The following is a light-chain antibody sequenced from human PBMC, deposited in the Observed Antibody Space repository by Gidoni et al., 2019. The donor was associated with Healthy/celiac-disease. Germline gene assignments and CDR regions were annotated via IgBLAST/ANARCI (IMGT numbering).Light chain of an antibody. Sequence: DIQMTQSPSSLSASVGDRVTITCQASQDISNYLNWYQQKPGKAPKLLIYDASNLETGVQSRFRGSGSGTDFTFTISSLQPEDIATYYCQQYDNLWTFGQGTKVEIK. CDR3: QQYDNLWT. J-gene: IGKJ1*01. CDR2: DAS. V-gene: IGKV1-33*01. CDR1: QDISNY.